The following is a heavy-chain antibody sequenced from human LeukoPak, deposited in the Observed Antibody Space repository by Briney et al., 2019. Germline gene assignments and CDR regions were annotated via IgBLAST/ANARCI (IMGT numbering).Heavy chain of an antibody. CDR1: GVTFRYYT. Sequence: ALRLSCAASGVTFRYYTMYCGRQAPGERLEWGGVISYDGSNKYYADSVKGRFTISRDNSKNTLYLQMNSLRAEDTAVYYCARVLNYYDSSGYYFSYWGQGTLVTVSS. J-gene: IGHJ4*02. CDR3: ARVLNYYDSSGYYFSY. V-gene: IGHV3-30-3*01. D-gene: IGHD3-22*01. CDR2: ISYDGSNK.